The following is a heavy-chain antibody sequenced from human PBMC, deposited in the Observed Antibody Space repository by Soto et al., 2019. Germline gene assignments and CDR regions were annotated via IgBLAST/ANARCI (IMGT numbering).Heavy chain of an antibody. CDR3: AHLGYCSGGSCYSRSDFDY. D-gene: IGHD2-15*01. J-gene: IGHJ4*02. CDR1: GFSLSTSGVG. CDR2: IYWNDDK. V-gene: IGHV2-5*01. Sequence: SGPTLVNPTQTLTLTCTFSGFSLSTSGVGVGWIRQPPGKALEWLALIYWNDDKRYSPSLKSRLTITKDTSKNQVVLTMTNMDPVDTATYYCAHLGYCSGGSCYSRSDFDYWGQGTLVTVSS.